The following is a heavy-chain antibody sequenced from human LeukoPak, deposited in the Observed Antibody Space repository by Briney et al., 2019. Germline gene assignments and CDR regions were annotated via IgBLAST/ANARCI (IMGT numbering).Heavy chain of an antibody. CDR2: IYSGGST. V-gene: IGHV3-53*01. J-gene: IGHJ4*02. CDR3: AKDLQAAAGFDY. D-gene: IGHD6-13*01. CDR1: GFTVSSNY. Sequence: GGSLRLSCAASGFTVSSNYMSWVRQAPGKGLEWVSVIYSGGSTYYADSVKGRFTISRDNSKNTLYLQMNSLRAEDTAVYYCAKDLQAAAGFDYWGQGTLVTVSS.